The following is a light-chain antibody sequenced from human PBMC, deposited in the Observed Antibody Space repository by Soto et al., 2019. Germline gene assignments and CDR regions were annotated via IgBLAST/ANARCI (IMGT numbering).Light chain of an antibody. CDR2: DAS. CDR3: QQYNNWPQT. Sequence: EIVLTQSPATLSLSPGERATLSCRASQSVSSSYLAWYQQKPGQAPRLLIYDASTRATGIPDRFSGSGSGTDFTLTISGLQSEDFAVYYCQQYNNWPQTFGQGTKVDIK. J-gene: IGKJ1*01. V-gene: IGKV3-15*01. CDR1: QSVSSSY.